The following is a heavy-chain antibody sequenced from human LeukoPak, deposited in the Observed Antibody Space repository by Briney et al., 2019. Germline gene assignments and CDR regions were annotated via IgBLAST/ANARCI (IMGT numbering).Heavy chain of an antibody. V-gene: IGHV1-2*02. CDR1: GYTFTGYY. CDR2: INPNSGGT. D-gene: IGHD3-10*01. J-gene: IGHJ5*02. CDR3: VRDYSGSGSYPPFDP. Sequence: GASVKVSCKASGYTFTGYYMHWVRQAPGQGLEWMGWINPNSGGTHYAQNFQGRVTMTTDTSISTAYMDLSSLRSDDTAIYYCVRDYSGSGSYPPFDPWGHGTLVTVSS.